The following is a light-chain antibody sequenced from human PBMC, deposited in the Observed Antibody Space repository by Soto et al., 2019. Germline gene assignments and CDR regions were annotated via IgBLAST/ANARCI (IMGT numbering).Light chain of an antibody. CDR2: GS. J-gene: IGKJ5*01. CDR3: QQSSSSPIT. Sequence: EIVMTQSPATLSVSPGDRATLSCRASQSISSDLAWYQQKPGQAPRLLIYGSTRATGIPARFSGSGSGTDFSLTISRLEAEDFAVYYCQQSSSSPITFGQGTRLEIK. V-gene: IGKV3-15*01. CDR1: QSISSD.